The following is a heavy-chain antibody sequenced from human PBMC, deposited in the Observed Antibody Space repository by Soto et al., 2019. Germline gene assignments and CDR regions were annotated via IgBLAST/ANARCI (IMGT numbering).Heavy chain of an antibody. J-gene: IGHJ4*02. D-gene: IGHD2-2*01. Sequence: GALRLSCAASGFTFSSYAMSWVRQAPGKGLEWVSAISGSGGSTYYADSVKGRFTISRDNSKNTLYLQMNSLRAEDTAVYYCAKEYCSSTSCYLHHFDYWGQGTLVTVSS. CDR2: ISGSGGST. CDR1: GFTFSSYA. CDR3: AKEYCSSTSCYLHHFDY. V-gene: IGHV3-23*01.